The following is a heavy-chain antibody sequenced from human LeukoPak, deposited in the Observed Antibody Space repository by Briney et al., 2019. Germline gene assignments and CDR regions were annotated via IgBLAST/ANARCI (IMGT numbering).Heavy chain of an antibody. CDR1: GGFISSYY. J-gene: IGHJ5*02. D-gene: IGHD1-26*01. Sequence: SETLSLTCTVSGGFISSYYRSWVRQPPGKGLEWIGYIYYSGSTNYNPSLKSRVTISVDTSKKQYSLKLSSVTAADTAVYYCARIYELSGNYTSWFDPWGQGTLVTVSS. CDR2: IYYSGST. V-gene: IGHV4-59*01. CDR3: ARIYELSGNYTSWFDP.